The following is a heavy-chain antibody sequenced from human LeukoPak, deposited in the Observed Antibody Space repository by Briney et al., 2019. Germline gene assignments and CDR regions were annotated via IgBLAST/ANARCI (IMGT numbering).Heavy chain of an antibody. CDR2: IWYDGSNK. CDR3: ARVGVGSGWYFDY. V-gene: IGHV3-33*01. Sequence: GGSLRLSCAASGFTFSSYGMHWVRQAPGKGLEWVAVIWYDGSNKYYADSVKGRFTISRDNAKNSLYLQMNSLRAEDTAVYYCARVGVGSGWYFDYWGQGTLVTVSS. D-gene: IGHD6-19*01. CDR1: GFTFSSYG. J-gene: IGHJ4*02.